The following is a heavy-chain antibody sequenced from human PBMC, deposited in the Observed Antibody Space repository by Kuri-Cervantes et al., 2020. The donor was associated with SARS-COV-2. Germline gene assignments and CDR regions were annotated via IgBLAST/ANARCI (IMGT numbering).Heavy chain of an antibody. V-gene: IGHV3-49*04. Sequence: SLIISCAASGFTISNYAMHWVRQAQGRGLEWVGFIRSKIFGGTAGYAASVKGRFTISRDDSKNIAYLQMDRLNTEDAAVYYCSREPKAERSLEYYGMDVWGQGTTVTVSS. CDR1: GFTISNYA. CDR2: IRSKIFGGTA. J-gene: IGHJ6*02. D-gene: IGHD3-3*01. CDR3: SREPKAERSLEYYGMDV.